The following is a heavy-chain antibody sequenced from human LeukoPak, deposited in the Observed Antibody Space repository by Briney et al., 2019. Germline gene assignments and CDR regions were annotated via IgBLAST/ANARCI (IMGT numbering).Heavy chain of an antibody. Sequence: GGSLRLSCAASGFTFSSYAMHWVRQAPGKGLEWVAVISYDGSNKYYADSVKGRFTISRDNSKNTLYLQMNSLRAEDTAVYYCAKANYNSFYFDYWGQGTLVTVSS. CDR3: AKANYNSFYFDY. D-gene: IGHD5-24*01. CDR2: ISYDGSNK. J-gene: IGHJ4*02. CDR1: GFTFSSYA. V-gene: IGHV3-30-3*01.